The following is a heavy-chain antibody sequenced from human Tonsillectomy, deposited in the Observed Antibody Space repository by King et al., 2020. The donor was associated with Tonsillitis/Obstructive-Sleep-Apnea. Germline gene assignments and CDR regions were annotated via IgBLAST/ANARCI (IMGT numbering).Heavy chain of an antibody. V-gene: IGHV1-46*01. J-gene: IGHJ3*02. CDR3: ARNQGVRDAFDI. Sequence: QVQLVESGAEVKRPGASVKVSCKASVYTFTTYFLHWVRQAPGQGLEWVGLINPSSAITSYAQRFQGRVTVTRDTSTSTVFMELSSLRSEDTAVYYCARNQGVRDAFDIWGQGTMVIVSS. D-gene: IGHD3-10*01. CDR1: VYTFTTYF. CDR2: INPSSAIT.